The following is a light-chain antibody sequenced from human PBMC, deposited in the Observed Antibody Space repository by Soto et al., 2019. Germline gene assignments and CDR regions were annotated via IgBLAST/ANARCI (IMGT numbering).Light chain of an antibody. CDR3: SSYAGSITFVV. J-gene: IGLJ2*01. Sequence: QSALTQPACVSGSPGQSITISCTGTSSDVGSYNLVSWYQQHPGKAPKLMIYEGSKRPSGVSNRFSGSKSGNTASLTISGLQAEDEADYYCSSYAGSITFVVFGGGTKLTVL. CDR2: EGS. CDR1: SSDVGSYNL. V-gene: IGLV2-23*03.